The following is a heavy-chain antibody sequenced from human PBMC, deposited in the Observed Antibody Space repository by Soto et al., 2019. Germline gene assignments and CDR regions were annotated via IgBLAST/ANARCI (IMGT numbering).Heavy chain of an antibody. CDR3: ARDMITMIVVVLGAFDI. J-gene: IGHJ3*02. D-gene: IGHD3-22*01. V-gene: IGHV1-69*04. CDR2: IIPILGIA. CDR1: GGTFSSYT. Sequence: SVKVSCKASGGTFSSYTISWVRQAPGQGLEWMGRIIPILGIANYAQKFQGRVTITADKSTSTAYMELSSLRSEDTAVYYCARDMITMIVVVLGAFDIWGKGTMVTLSS.